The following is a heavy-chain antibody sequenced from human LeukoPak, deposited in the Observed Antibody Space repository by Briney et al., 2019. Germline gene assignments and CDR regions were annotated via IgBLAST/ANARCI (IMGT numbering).Heavy chain of an antibody. CDR3: ARDRDYYDSSGYRVGAFDI. J-gene: IGHJ3*02. D-gene: IGHD3-22*01. Sequence: SETLSLTCTVSGGSISSSSFYWGWIRQPPGKGLEWIGSIYYSGSTYYNTSLKSRVTISLDTSKNQFSLKLSSVTAADTAVYYCARDRDYYDSSGYRVGAFDIWGQGTMVTVSS. V-gene: IGHV4-39*07. CDR2: IYYSGST. CDR1: GGSISSSSFY.